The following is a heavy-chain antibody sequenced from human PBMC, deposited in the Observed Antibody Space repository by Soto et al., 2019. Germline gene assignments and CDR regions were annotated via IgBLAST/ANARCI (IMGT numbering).Heavy chain of an antibody. CDR1: GFTFSSYG. CDR3: AKDLRVAGTFDV. V-gene: IGHV3-30*18. D-gene: IGHD6-19*01. CDR2: ISYDGSNK. Sequence: TGGSLRLSCAASGFTFSSYGMHWVRQAPGKGLEWVAVISYDGSNKYYADSVKGRFTISRDNSKNTLYLQMNSLRAEDTAVYYCAKDLRVAGTFDVWGQGTMVTVSS. J-gene: IGHJ3*01.